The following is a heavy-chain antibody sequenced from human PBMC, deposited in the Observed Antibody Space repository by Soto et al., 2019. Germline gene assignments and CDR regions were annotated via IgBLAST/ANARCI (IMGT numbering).Heavy chain of an antibody. J-gene: IGHJ3*02. CDR3: ARDWEYSSGWYVAFDI. V-gene: IGHV4-59*12. CDR1: GGSISSYY. Sequence: SETLSLTCTVSGGSISSYYWSWIRQPPGKELQYIGYIYYSGSTNYNPSLKSRVTISDDTSTNQFSLTLSSVTAADTAVYYCARDWEYSSGWYVAFDIWGQGTMVTVSS. D-gene: IGHD6-19*01. CDR2: IYYSGST.